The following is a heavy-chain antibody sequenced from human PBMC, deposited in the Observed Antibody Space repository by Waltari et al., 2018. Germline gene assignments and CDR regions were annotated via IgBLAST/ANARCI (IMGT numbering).Heavy chain of an antibody. CDR3: AGDISVSSPSL. Sequence: QVQLVESGGGVVQPGGSLRLSCKASGLIFSRFDMHWVRQAPGMGLEWVSLIRFDGSQKYYSESLKGRFTVSRDNSRDTLYLHMENLGSDDTATYFCAGDISVSSPSLWGRGTLVTVSS. D-gene: IGHD3-3*02. CDR2: IRFDGSQK. V-gene: IGHV3-30*02. CDR1: GLIFSRFD. J-gene: IGHJ1*01.